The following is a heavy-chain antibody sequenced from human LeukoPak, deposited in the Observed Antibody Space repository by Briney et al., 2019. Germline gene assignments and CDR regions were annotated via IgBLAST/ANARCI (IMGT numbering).Heavy chain of an antibody. J-gene: IGHJ6*02. CDR2: INSDGSST. CDR1: GFTFSNYW. CDR3: ASYSSSSIGWDYYYYYYGMDV. D-gene: IGHD6-6*01. Sequence: PGGSLRLSCAASGFTFSNYWMHWVRQAPGKRLVWVSGINSDGSSTSYADSVEGRFTISRDNAKNTLYLQMNSLRAEDTAVYYCASYSSSSIGWDYYYYYYGMDVWGQGTTVTVSS. V-gene: IGHV3-74*01.